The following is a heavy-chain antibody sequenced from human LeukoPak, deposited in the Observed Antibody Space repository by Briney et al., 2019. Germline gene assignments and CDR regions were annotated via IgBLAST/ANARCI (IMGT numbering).Heavy chain of an antibody. CDR1: GGSLSSYY. D-gene: IGHD1-26*01. V-gene: IGHV4-59*08. CDR3: ARSGSYSFWFDP. Sequence: PSETLSLTCTVSGGSLSSYYWSWIRQPPGKGLEWIGYIYYSGSTNYNPSLKSRVTISVDTSKNQFSLKLSSVTAADTAVYYCARSGSYSFWFDPWGQGTLVTVSS. J-gene: IGHJ5*02. CDR2: IYYSGST.